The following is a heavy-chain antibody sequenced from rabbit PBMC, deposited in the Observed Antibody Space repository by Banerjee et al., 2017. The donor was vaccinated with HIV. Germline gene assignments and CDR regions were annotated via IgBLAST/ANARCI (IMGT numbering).Heavy chain of an antibody. V-gene: IGHV1S45*01. CDR3: ARVNAGSSGYPYYFNL. D-gene: IGHD1-1*01. J-gene: IGHJ4*01. CDR2: IYAGSSGST. CDR1: GIDFSSYYR. Sequence: QQQLEESGGGLVKPGGTLTLTCKASGIDFSSYYRICWVRQAPGKGLEWIACIYAGSSGSTYYASWAKGRFTISKTSSTTVTLQMTSLTAADTATYFCARVNAGSSGYPYYFNLWGQGTLVTVS.